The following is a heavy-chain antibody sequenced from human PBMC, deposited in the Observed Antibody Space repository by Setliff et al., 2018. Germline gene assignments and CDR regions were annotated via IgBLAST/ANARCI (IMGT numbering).Heavy chain of an antibody. D-gene: IGHD3-10*01. CDR3: ARDAWFGIV. CDR1: GGSISSGDYY. V-gene: IGHV4-39*07. J-gene: IGHJ4*02. Sequence: SETLSLTCTVSGGSISSGDYYWSWLRQPPGKGLAWIGSIYYSGSTYYNPSLKSRVTISVDTSKNQFSLNLSSVTAADTAVYYCARDAWFGIVWGQGTPVTVSS. CDR2: IYYSGST.